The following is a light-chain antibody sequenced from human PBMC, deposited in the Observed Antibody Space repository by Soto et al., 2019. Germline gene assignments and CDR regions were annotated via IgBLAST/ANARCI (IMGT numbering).Light chain of an antibody. V-gene: IGKV1-5*01. Sequence: DIQMTQSPSTRSASVGDRVTITCRASQQISNWLAWYQQKPGTAPKLLISDASNLESGVSSRFSGSGSGTEFNLTISSLQPDDFATYYCQQYNSYPLTFGGGTKVEIK. J-gene: IGKJ4*01. CDR1: QQISNW. CDR2: DAS. CDR3: QQYNSYPLT.